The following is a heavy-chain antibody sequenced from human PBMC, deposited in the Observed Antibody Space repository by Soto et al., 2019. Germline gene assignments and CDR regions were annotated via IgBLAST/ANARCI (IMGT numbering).Heavy chain of an antibody. Sequence: SETLSLTCTVTGDSISSSSYYWGWIRQPPGKGLEWIGSIYYSGSTYYNPSLKSRVTISVDTSKNQFSLKLSSVTAADTAVYYCARRGYYDSSGYSGQPDFDYWGQGTLVTVSS. J-gene: IGHJ4*02. V-gene: IGHV4-39*01. CDR3: ARRGYYDSSGYSGQPDFDY. D-gene: IGHD3-22*01. CDR2: IYYSGST. CDR1: GDSISSSSYY.